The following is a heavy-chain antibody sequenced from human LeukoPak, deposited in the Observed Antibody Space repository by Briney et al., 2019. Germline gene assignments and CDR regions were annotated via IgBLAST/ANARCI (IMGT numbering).Heavy chain of an antibody. J-gene: IGHJ5*02. CDR1: GFTFSSYA. D-gene: IGHD6-13*01. V-gene: IGHV3-30-3*01. CDR3: ATEIVAAAGTWWFDP. Sequence: GRSLRLSCAASGFTFSSYAMHWVRQAPGKGLEWVAVISYDGSNKYYADSVKGRFTISRDNSKNTLYLQMNSLRAEDTAVYYCATEIVAAAGTWWFDPWGQGTLVTVSS. CDR2: ISYDGSNK.